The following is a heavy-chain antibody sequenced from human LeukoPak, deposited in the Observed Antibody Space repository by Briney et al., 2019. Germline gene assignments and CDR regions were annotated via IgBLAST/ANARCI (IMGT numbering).Heavy chain of an antibody. CDR3: ASTPYYYDSSGYFDI. D-gene: IGHD3-22*01. Sequence: SETLSLTRTVSGGSISSYYWSWIRQPPGKGLEWIGYIYYSGSTNYNPSLKSRVTISVGTSKNQFSLKLSSVTAADTAVYYCASTPYYYDSSGYFDIWGQGTMVTVSS. V-gene: IGHV4-59*08. J-gene: IGHJ3*02. CDR2: IYYSGST. CDR1: GGSISSYY.